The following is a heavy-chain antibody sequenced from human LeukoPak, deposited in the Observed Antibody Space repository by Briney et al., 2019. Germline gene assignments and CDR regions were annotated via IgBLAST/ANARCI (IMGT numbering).Heavy chain of an antibody. V-gene: IGHV3-33*06. J-gene: IGHJ6*03. CDR1: GFTFSSYG. D-gene: IGHD1-7*01. CDR3: AKGQLELRSKDYYYYMDV. Sequence: PGRSLRLSCAASGFTFSSYGMHWVRQAPGKGLEWVAVIWYDGSNKYYADSVRGRFTISRDNSKNTLYLQMNSLRAEDTAVYYCAKGQLELRSKDYYYYMDVWGKGTTVTVSS. CDR2: IWYDGSNK.